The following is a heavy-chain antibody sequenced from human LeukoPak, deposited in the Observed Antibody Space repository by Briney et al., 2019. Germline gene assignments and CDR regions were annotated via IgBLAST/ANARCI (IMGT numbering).Heavy chain of an antibody. CDR1: VYTFTGYY. Sequence: ASVKVSCKGSVYTFTGYYMHWVRQAPGQGLEWMGWINPKSGGTNYAQKFQGRVTMTRDTSISTAYMELSRLTSDDTAVYYCARDDDGMDFRGEGTTVTVSS. CDR2: INPKSGGT. J-gene: IGHJ6*04. V-gene: IGHV1-2*02. CDR3: ARDDDGMDF.